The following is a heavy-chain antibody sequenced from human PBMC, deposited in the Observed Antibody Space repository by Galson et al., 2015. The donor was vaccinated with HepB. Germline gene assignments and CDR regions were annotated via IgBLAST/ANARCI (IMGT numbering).Heavy chain of an antibody. Sequence: SLRLSCAASGFTFSSYWMSWVRQAPGKGLEWVANIKQDGSEKYYVDSVKGRFTISRDNAKNSLYLQMNSLRAEDTAVYYCAREGAGWGQLPMGAFDIWGQGTMVTVSS. J-gene: IGHJ3*02. V-gene: IGHV3-7*03. CDR1: GFTFSSYW. CDR2: IKQDGSEK. CDR3: AREGAGWGQLPMGAFDI. D-gene: IGHD2-2*01.